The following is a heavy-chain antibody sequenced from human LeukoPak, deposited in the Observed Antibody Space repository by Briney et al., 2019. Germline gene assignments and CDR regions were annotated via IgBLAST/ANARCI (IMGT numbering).Heavy chain of an antibody. CDR2: TYYRSKWCN. J-gene: IGHJ4*02. V-gene: IGHV6-1*01. CDR1: GDSVSSNSAA. D-gene: IGHD3-22*01. CDR3: AQDSTGYYIFDY. Sequence: SQTLSLTCAISGDSVSSNSAAWNWIRQSPTRGLEWLGRTYYRSKWCNDYAVSVQSRITINPDTPKNQFSLQLNSVTPEDTAVYYCAQDSTGYYIFDYWGQGTLVTVSS.